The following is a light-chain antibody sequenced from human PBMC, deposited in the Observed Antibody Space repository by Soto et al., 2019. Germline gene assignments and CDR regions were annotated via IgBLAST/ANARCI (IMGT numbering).Light chain of an antibody. Sequence: EIVLMQSPGTLSLSPGERATLSCRASQSVSSNLAWYQQKPGQAPRLLIYGASTRATGIPARFSGSGSGTEFTLTISSLQSEDFAVYYCQQYNNWPPVFGGGTKVDIK. J-gene: IGKJ4*01. CDR1: QSVSSN. V-gene: IGKV3-15*01. CDR2: GAS. CDR3: QQYNNWPPV.